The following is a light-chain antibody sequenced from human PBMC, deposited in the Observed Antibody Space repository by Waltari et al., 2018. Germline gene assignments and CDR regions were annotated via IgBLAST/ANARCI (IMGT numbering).Light chain of an antibody. V-gene: IGKV3-20*01. CDR3: QHYGGSPLT. CDR2: GAS. Sequence: EILLTQSPGTLSLSPGERATLSCRASQSVSSNFLAWYQQRPGQAPRLLIYGASSRAIGIPDRFSGSGSGADFTLTISRLEPEDFAVYYCQHYGGSPLTFGGGTKVEIK. J-gene: IGKJ4*01. CDR1: QSVSSNF.